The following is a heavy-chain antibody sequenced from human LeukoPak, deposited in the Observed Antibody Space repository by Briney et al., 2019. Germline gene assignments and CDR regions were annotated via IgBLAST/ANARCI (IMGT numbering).Heavy chain of an antibody. D-gene: IGHD2-21*02. CDR3: VRDRDWSFDY. V-gene: IGHV3-30*03. Sequence: GGSLRLSCVASGFTFSGHGMHWVRQAPRKGLEWQAFISNDGNRKYYADSVKGRFIISRDNSENTVSLQMSSLRTEDTAVYHCVRDRDWSFDYWGQGILVTVSS. CDR2: ISNDGNRK. CDR1: GFTFSGHG. J-gene: IGHJ4*02.